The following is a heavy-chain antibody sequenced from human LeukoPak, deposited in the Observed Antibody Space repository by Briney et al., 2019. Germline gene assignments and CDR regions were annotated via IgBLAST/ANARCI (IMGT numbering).Heavy chain of an antibody. V-gene: IGHV3-21*01. Sequence: GGSLRLSCAASGFTFSSYTMNWVRQAPGKGLEWVSSISSTSSYIYYADSVKGRFTISRDNAKNLLYLQMNSLRAEDTAVYYCAREGFPPAYDSSGQGTLVTVSS. CDR1: GFTFSSYT. CDR3: AREGFPPAYDS. J-gene: IGHJ5*01. CDR2: ISSTSSYI.